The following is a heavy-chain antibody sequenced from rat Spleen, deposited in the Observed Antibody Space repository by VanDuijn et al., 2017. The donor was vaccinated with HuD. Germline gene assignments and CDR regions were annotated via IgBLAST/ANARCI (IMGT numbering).Heavy chain of an antibody. D-gene: IGHD1-12*02. CDR2: ISPSGGST. J-gene: IGHJ2*01. CDR3: ATGTKFRGTYYHGFAY. CDR1: GFTFSNYG. V-gene: IGHV5-19*01. Sequence: EVQLVESGGGLVQPGRSLKLSCAASGFTFSNYGMHWIRQAPTKGLEWVASISPSGGSTYYRDSVKGRFTISRDNAKSTLYLQMDSLRSEDTATYYCATGTKFRGTYYHGFAYWGQGVMVTVSS.